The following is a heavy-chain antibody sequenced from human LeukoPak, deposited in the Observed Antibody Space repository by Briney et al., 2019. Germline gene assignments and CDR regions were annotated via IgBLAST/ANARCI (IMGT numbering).Heavy chain of an antibody. CDR2: INHSGST. Sequence: SETLSLTCAVYGGSFSGYYWSWIRQPPGKGLEWIGEINHSGSTNYNPSLKSRVTISVDTSKNQFSLKLSSVTAADTAVYYCARGNRQWLRGYYYYYGMDVWGQGTTVTVSS. J-gene: IGHJ6*02. D-gene: IGHD5-12*01. CDR3: ARGNRQWLRGYYYYYGMDV. V-gene: IGHV4-34*01. CDR1: GGSFSGYY.